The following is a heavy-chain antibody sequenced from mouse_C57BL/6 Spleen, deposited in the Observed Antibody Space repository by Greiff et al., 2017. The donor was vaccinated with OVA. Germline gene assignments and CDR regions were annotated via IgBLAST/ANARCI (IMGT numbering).Heavy chain of an antibody. J-gene: IGHJ1*03. V-gene: IGHV1-4*01. CDR2: INPSSGYT. CDR1: GYTFTSYT. D-gene: IGHD4-1*01. Sequence: QVQLQQSGAELARPGASVKMSCKASGYTFTSYTMHWVKQRPGQGLEWIGYINPSSGYTKYNQKFKDKATLTADKSSSTAYMQLSSLTSEDSAVYYCARSGWDGYFDVWGTGTTVTVSS. CDR3: ARSGWDGYFDV.